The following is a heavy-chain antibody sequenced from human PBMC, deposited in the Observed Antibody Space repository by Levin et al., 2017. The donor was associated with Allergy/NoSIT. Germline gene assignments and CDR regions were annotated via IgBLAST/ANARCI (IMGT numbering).Heavy chain of an antibody. D-gene: IGHD2-8*01. Sequence: GGSLRLSCEGSAFIFSDYWMSWVRQAPGMGLEWVANIDRGGGVKKYVGSVMGRFTISRDNAKNSLFLQMSSLRADDTAVYYCVRERVHCTSYTCKSAFEIWGQGTRVTVSS. V-gene: IGHV3-7*01. CDR2: IDRGGGVK. J-gene: IGHJ3*02. CDR3: VRERVHCTSYTCKSAFEI. CDR1: AFIFSDYW.